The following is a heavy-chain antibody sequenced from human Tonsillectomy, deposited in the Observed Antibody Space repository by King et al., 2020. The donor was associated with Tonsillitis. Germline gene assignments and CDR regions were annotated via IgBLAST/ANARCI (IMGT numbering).Heavy chain of an antibody. CDR1: GYTFTGYY. CDR3: ARADFSYSSSSLDY. CDR2: INPNNFGT. J-gene: IGHJ4*02. Sequence: QLVQSGAEVKKPGASVIISCKASGYTFTGYYIHWVRQAPGQGLEWMGWINPNNFGTNSAQKFQGRVTMTRDTSINTPYLELSRLRSDDTAVYFCARADFSYSSSSLDYWGQGTLVTVSS. D-gene: IGHD6-6*01. V-gene: IGHV1-2*02.